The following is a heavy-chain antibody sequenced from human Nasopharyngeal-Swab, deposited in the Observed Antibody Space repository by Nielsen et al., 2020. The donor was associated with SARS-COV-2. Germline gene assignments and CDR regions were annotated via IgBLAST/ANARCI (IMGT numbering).Heavy chain of an antibody. Sequence: ASVQVSCKVSGYTLTVLPIHWVRQAPGKGLEWMGTVVPEDGEPIYAQNFQGRVTMTEDTSTYTAYLELSSLRSEDTAVYYCASEGSGVFGVVIYAFDIWGPGTLATVSS. CDR1: GYTLTVLP. J-gene: IGHJ3*02. CDR2: VVPEDGEP. D-gene: IGHD3-3*01. V-gene: IGHV1-24*01. CDR3: ASEGSGVFGVVIYAFDI.